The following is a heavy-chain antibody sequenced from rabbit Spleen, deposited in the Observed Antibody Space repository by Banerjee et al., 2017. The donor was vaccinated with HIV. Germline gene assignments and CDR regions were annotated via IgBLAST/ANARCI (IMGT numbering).Heavy chain of an antibody. D-gene: IGHD1-1*01. J-gene: IGHJ6*01. CDR1: GFDFSSYG. CDR3: ARDSSSSFSSYGMDL. V-gene: IGHV1S47*01. Sequence: QEQLVESGGGLVQPGGSLKLSCKASGFDFSSYGVSWVRQAPGKGLEWIGYIDPVFGITYYANWVNGRFTISSHNAQNTLFLQLNSLTAADTATYFCARDSSSSFSSYGMDLWGQGTLVTVS. CDR2: IDPVFGIT.